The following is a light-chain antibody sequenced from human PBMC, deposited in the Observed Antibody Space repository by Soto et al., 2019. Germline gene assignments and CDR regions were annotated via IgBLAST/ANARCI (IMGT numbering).Light chain of an antibody. CDR1: QSVSSK. Sequence: EIVMTQSPSTLSVSPGERATLSCRASQSVSSKLAWYQQKPVQSPRLLISGASTRANGIPVRFSSGGSGTKLTLTISSLQSEDFAVYDCQQYDNWPTLTFGGGTKVDIK. V-gene: IGKV3-15*01. CDR2: GAS. J-gene: IGKJ4*01. CDR3: QQYDNWPTLT.